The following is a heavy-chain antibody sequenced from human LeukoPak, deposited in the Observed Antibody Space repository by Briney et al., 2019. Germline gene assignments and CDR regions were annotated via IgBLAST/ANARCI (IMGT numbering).Heavy chain of an antibody. CDR1: SGSFSGFY. D-gene: IGHD2-8*01. Sequence: PSETLSLTCAVYSGSFSGFYWNWIRQPPGKRLEWIGEINHGGSTNYNPSLKSRVTISVDTSKKQFSLKLSSVTAADTAVYYCAKGRALCINGVCYNYGMDVWGQGTTVTVSS. CDR2: INHGGST. CDR3: AKGRALCINGVCYNYGMDV. J-gene: IGHJ6*02. V-gene: IGHV4-34*01.